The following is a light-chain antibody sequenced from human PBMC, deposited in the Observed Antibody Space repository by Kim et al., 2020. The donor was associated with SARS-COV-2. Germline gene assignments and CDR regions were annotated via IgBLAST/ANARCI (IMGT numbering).Light chain of an antibody. CDR2: GAS. Sequence: EVVLTQSPGTLSLSPGERATLSCRASQSISSSYLAWYQQTPGQAPRLLIYGASSRATGIPDRFSGSGSGTDFTLTIFRLDPEDFAVYYCQQYGVSPYTFGQGTKVDIK. J-gene: IGKJ2*01. CDR3: QQYGVSPYT. V-gene: IGKV3-20*01. CDR1: QSISSSY.